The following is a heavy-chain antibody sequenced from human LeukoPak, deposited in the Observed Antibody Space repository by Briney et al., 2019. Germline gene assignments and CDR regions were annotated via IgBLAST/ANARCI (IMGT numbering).Heavy chain of an antibody. CDR1: GFTFSSYW. J-gene: IGHJ3*02. D-gene: IGHD2-15*01. CDR2: IKQDGSEK. V-gene: IGHV3-7*01. CDR3: ARDRGDIVVVVAAPSDAFDI. Sequence: GGSLRLSCAASGFTFSSYWMSWVRQAPGKGLEWVANIKQDGSEKYYVGSVKGRFTISRDNAKNSLYLQMNSLRAEDTAVYYCARDRGDIVVVVAAPSDAFDIWGQGTMVTVAS.